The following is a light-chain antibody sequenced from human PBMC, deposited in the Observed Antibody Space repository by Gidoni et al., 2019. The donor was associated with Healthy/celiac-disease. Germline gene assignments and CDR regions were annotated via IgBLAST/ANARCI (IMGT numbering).Light chain of an antibody. CDR1: QSISSY. J-gene: IGKJ3*01. CDR2: AAS. CDR3: QQSYSTPFT. V-gene: IGKV1-39*01. Sequence: DIQMTQSPSSLSASASQSISSYLNWYQQKPGKAPKLLIYAASSLQSGVPSRFSGSGSGTDFTLTISSLQPEDVATYYCQQSYSTPFTFGPGTKVDIK.